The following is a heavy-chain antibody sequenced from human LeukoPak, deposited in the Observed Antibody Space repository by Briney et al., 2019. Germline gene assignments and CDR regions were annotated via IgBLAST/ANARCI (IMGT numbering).Heavy chain of an antibody. Sequence: GGSLRLSCEASGFTFSSYAMSWVRQAPGKGLEWVSAISGSGGSTYYADSVKGRFTISRDNSKNTLYLQMNSLRAEDTAVYYCAKDPGRYYDSSGYPTWGQGTLVTVSS. D-gene: IGHD3-22*01. V-gene: IGHV3-23*01. CDR2: ISGSGGST. CDR1: GFTFSSYA. J-gene: IGHJ5*02. CDR3: AKDPGRYYDSSGYPT.